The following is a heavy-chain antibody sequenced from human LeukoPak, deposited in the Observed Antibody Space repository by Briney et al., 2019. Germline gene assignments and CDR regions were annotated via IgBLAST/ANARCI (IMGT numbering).Heavy chain of an antibody. J-gene: IGHJ4*02. V-gene: IGHV3-48*03. Sequence: GGSLRLSCAASGFTFSSYEMNWVRQAPGKELEWVSYISSSGSTIYYADSVKGRFTISRDNAKNSLYLQMNSLRAEDTAVYYCARPITTVRGVTGFDYWGQGTLVTVSS. CDR1: GFTFSSYE. CDR2: ISSSGSTI. D-gene: IGHD3-10*01. CDR3: ARPITTVRGVTGFDY.